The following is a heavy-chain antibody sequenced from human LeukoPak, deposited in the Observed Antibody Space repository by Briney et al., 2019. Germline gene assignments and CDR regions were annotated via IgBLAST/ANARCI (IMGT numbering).Heavy chain of an antibody. CDR1: GGSISSSSYY. J-gene: IGHJ6*03. V-gene: IGHV4-39*01. CDR3: ARANYYYYYMDV. Sequence: PSETLSLTCTVSGGSISSSSYYWGWIRQPPGKGLEWIGSIYYSGSTYYNPSLKSRLTISVDTSKNQFSLKLSSVTAADTAVYYCARANYYYYYMDVWGKGTTVTISS. CDR2: IYYSGST.